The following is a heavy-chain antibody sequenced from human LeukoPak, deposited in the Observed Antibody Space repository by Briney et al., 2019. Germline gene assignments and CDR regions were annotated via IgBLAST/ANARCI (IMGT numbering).Heavy chain of an antibody. J-gene: IGHJ4*02. V-gene: IGHV3-7*03. D-gene: IGHD6-19*01. CDR2: IKEDGSET. CDR1: GFTFKKYW. Sequence: GESLRLSCAASGFTFKKYWMNWVRQVPGKGLECLGNIKEDGSETYYADSVKGRFTISRDNAKNSLYLQMNSLRAEDTALYYCAKDLAGSGWFYFDYWGQGTLVTVSS. CDR3: AKDLAGSGWFYFDY.